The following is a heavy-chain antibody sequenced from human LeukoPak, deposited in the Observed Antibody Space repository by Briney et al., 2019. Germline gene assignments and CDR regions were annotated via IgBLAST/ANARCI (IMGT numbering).Heavy chain of an antibody. CDR2: ISTNGDRT. CDR1: GLTFSNYA. Sequence: GGSLRLSCAASGLTFSNYAMTWVRQAPGKGLEWVSAISTNGDRTYYADSVKGRFTISRDNSKNTLYLQMNSLRAEDTAVYYCAKDQNYYGSGKDYWGQGTLVTVSS. J-gene: IGHJ4*02. V-gene: IGHV3-23*01. CDR3: AKDQNYYGSGKDY. D-gene: IGHD3-10*01.